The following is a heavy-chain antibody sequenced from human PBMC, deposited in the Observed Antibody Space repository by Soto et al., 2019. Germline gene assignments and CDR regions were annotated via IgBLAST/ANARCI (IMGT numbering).Heavy chain of an antibody. Sequence: EALVKVSCKASEYRFIGYPMNWVRQAPGQRLEWMGWINAGNGNTKYSQKFQGRVTITRDTSASTAYMELSSLRSEDTAVYYCARGIAPYYFDYWGQGTLVTVSS. CDR2: INAGNGNT. V-gene: IGHV1-3*01. D-gene: IGHD6-13*01. CDR1: EYRFIGYP. J-gene: IGHJ4*02. CDR3: ARGIAPYYFDY.